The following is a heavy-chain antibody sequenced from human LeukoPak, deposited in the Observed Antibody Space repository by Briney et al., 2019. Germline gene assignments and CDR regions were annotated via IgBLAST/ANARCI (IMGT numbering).Heavy chain of an antibody. CDR3: ARGYCSSTSCYDDAFDI. Sequence: ASVKVSCKASGYTFTGYYMHWVRQAPGQGLEWMGWINPNSGGTNYAQKFQGRVTMTRDTSISTAYMELSRLRSDDTAVYYGARGYCSSTSCYDDAFDIWGQGTMVTVSS. D-gene: IGHD2-2*01. CDR2: INPNSGGT. CDR1: GYTFTGYY. J-gene: IGHJ3*02. V-gene: IGHV1-2*02.